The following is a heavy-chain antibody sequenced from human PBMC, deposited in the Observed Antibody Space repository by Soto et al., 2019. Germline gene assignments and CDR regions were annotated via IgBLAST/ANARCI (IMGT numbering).Heavy chain of an antibody. Sequence: GGSLRLSCAASGFTFSSYSMNWVRQAPGKGLEWVSYISSSSSTIYYADSVKGRFTISRDNAKNSLYLQMNSLRAEDTAVYYCARVSITGTTPPRYYYYYYMDVWGKGTTVTVSS. CDR2: ISSSSSTI. CDR3: ARVSITGTTPPRYYYYYYMDV. V-gene: IGHV3-48*01. CDR1: GFTFSSYS. J-gene: IGHJ6*03. D-gene: IGHD1-7*01.